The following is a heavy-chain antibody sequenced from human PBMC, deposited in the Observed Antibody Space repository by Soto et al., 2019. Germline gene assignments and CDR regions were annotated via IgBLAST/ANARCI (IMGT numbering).Heavy chain of an antibody. D-gene: IGHD5-12*01. CDR1: GFTFSSHA. Sequence: EVQLLESGGGLVQPGGSLRLSCAASGFTFSSHAMSWVRQAPGKGLEWVSAISGSGGSTYYADSVKGRFTISRDNSKNTLYLQMNSMRAEDTAVYYCAKDPGYSGYGYFDYWGQGTLVTVSS. CDR3: AKDPGYSGYGYFDY. J-gene: IGHJ4*02. V-gene: IGHV3-23*01. CDR2: ISGSGGST.